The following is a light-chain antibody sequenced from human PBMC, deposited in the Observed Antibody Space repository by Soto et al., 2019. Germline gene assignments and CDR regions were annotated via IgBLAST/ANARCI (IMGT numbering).Light chain of an antibody. V-gene: IGLV2-14*01. Sequence: QSALTQPASVSGSPGQSITISCTGTSSDIGTYNYVSWFQHHPGKAPKLIIHDVGNRPSGVSYRFSGSKSGNTASLTISVLQAEDEADYHCSSYTTTSQYVFGTGTKVTVL. J-gene: IGLJ1*01. CDR2: DVG. CDR1: SSDIGTYNY. CDR3: SSYTTTSQYV.